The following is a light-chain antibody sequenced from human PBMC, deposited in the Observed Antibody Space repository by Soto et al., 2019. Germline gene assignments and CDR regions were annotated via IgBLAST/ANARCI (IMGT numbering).Light chain of an antibody. Sequence: EIVMTQSPATLSVSPGETVTLSCRASQSVSSKLAWYQQKPGKAPKLLIYAASTRASGIPARFSSSGSGTEFTLAISSLQSQEFAIYYCQQYNNWPPTFTFGQGTKLEIK. V-gene: IGKV3-15*01. CDR3: QQYNNWPPTFT. CDR1: QSVSSK. CDR2: AAS. J-gene: IGKJ2*01.